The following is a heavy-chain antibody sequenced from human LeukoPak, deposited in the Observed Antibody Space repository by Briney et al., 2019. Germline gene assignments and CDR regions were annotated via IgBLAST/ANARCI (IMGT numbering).Heavy chain of an antibody. V-gene: IGHV3-30*03. CDR2: ISYDGSDK. CDR1: GFTFSTYG. J-gene: IGHJ4*02. D-gene: IGHD3/OR15-3a*01. CDR3: ARDGTGRLYLEY. Sequence: GGSLRLSCAASGFTFSTYGMHWVRQAPGKGLEWVAVISYDGSDKYYADSGKGRFTISRDNSKNTLYLQMNSLRTEDTAVYYCARDGTGRLYLEYWGQGTLVTVSS.